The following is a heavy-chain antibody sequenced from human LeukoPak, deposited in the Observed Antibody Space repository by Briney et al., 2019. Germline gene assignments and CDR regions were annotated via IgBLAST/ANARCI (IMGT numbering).Heavy chain of an antibody. V-gene: IGHV3-74*01. CDR1: GFTFSSYW. J-gene: IGHJ6*02. CDR3: ARGPEIVVPGYGMDV. D-gene: IGHD2-2*01. CDR2: INSDGSST. Sequence: GGSLRLSCVASGFTFSSYWMHWVRQAPGKGLVWVSRINSDGSSTSYADSVKGRFTISRDNAKNTLYLQMNSLRAEDTAVYYCARGPEIVVPGYGMDVWGQGATVTVSS.